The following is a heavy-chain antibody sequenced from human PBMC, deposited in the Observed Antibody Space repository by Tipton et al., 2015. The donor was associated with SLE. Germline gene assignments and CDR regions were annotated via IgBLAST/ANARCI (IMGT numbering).Heavy chain of an antibody. V-gene: IGHV4-39*07. Sequence: TLSLTCTVSGGSISSSSYYWGWIRQPPGKGLEWIGSIYYSGSTYHNPSLKSRVTISVDTSKNQFSLKLSSVTAADTAVYYCARLRVISYYFDYWGQGTLVTVSS. J-gene: IGHJ4*02. D-gene: IGHD2-21*01. CDR1: GGSISSSSYY. CDR3: ARLRVISYYFDY. CDR2: IYYSGST.